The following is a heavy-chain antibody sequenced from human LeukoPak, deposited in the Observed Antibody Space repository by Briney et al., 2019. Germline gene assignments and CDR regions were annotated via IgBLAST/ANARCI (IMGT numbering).Heavy chain of an antibody. CDR2: IIPIFGTA. CDR1: GGTLSSYA. V-gene: IGHV1-69*05. D-gene: IGHD1-26*01. CDR3: AGGAYIVGATYYFDY. J-gene: IGHJ4*02. Sequence: GASVKVSCKASGGTLSSYAISWVRQAPGQGLEWMGGIIPIFGTANYAQKFQGRVTITTDESTSTAYMELSSLRSEDTAVYYCAGGAYIVGATYYFDYWGQGTLVTVSS.